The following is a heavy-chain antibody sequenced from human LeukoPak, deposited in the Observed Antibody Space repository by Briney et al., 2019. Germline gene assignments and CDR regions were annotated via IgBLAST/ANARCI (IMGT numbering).Heavy chain of an antibody. CDR1: GGSISSYY. V-gene: IGHV4-4*07. Sequence: SETLSLTCTVSGGSISSYYWSWIRQPAGKGLVCIGRIYTSGSTNYNASLKSRVSMSVDTSKNQFSLKLSSVTAADTAVFYCARENSGSYREFDYWGQGTQVTVSS. J-gene: IGHJ4*02. CDR3: ARENSGSYREFDY. CDR2: IYTSGST. D-gene: IGHD1-26*01.